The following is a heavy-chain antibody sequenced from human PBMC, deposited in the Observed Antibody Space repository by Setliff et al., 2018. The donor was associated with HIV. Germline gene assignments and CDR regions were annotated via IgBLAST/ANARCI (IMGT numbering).Heavy chain of an antibody. CDR3: TTSYYYDSSRR. D-gene: IGHD3-22*01. V-gene: IGHV4-59*01. Sequence: SETLSLTCTVSGGSMSRFYWTWIRQPPGKGLEWIGFVYSTGSINYSPSFRGRLTISLDTSENQFSLHPTSVTAADTAVYYCTTSYYYDSSRRWGQGTLVTVSS. CDR2: VYSTGSI. CDR1: GGSMSRFY. J-gene: IGHJ4*02.